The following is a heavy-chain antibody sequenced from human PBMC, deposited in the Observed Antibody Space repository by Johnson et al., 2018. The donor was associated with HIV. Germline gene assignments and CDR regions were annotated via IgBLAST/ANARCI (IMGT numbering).Heavy chain of an antibody. D-gene: IGHD2-21*01. CDR3: AKVDCGGDTCAGYDPFDL. V-gene: IGHV3-74*03. CDR1: GFTFSDYY. J-gene: IGHJ3*01. Sequence: VQLVESGGGLVKPGGSLRLSCAASGFTFSDYYMSWVRQAPGKRPVWVARIYNDGSRTTYADSVRGRFTISRDNAKYTVDLQMNSLRVEDTAVYYCAKVDCGGDTCAGYDPFDLWGQGTLVTVSS. CDR2: IYNDGSRT.